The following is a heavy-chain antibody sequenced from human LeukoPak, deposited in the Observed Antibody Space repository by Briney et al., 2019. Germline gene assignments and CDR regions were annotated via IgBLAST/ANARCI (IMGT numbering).Heavy chain of an antibody. CDR2: ISSSSSYI. V-gene: IGHV3-21*01. J-gene: IGHJ4*02. D-gene: IGHD6-13*01. Sequence: GGSLRLSCAASGFTFSSYSMNWVRQAPGKGLEWVSSISSSSSYIYYADSVKGRFSISRDNSKYTLSLQMNSLKTEDTALYYCARAFHPSSSWTNFDYWGQGTLVTVSS. CDR3: ARAFHPSSSWTNFDY. CDR1: GFTFSSYS.